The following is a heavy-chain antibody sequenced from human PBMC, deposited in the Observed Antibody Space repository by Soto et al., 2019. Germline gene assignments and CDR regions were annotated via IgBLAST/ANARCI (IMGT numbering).Heavy chain of an antibody. CDR2: INPSGGGT. CDR1: RYIFTSYY. CDR3: TRSDIVGDGAFDI. V-gene: IGHV1-46*03. Sequence: GASVKVSCKASRYIFTSYYIHWVRQAPGQGLEWMGIINPSGGGTAYAQKFQGRVTMTRDTSTSTVYMELSSLRSEDTAVYYCTRSDIVGDGAFDIRAQRTMVTVSS. D-gene: IGHD1-26*01. J-gene: IGHJ3*02.